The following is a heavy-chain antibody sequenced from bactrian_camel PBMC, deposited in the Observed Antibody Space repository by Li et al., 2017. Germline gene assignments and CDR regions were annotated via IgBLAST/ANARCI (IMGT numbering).Heavy chain of an antibody. CDR3: AEGRGSRGEHCYSLNY. CDR1: GYTANRFC. V-gene: IGHV3S55*01. J-gene: IGHJ4*01. CDR2: IGNDGSI. D-gene: IGHD6*01. Sequence: HVQLVESGGGSVQAGGSLRLSCAASGYTANRFCMAWFRQAPGKEREAVAGIGNDGSIRYGDAVNGRFTISKDIDADTLSLQMTNLKTEDDAMYYCAEGRGSRGEHCYSLNYWGQGTQVTVS.